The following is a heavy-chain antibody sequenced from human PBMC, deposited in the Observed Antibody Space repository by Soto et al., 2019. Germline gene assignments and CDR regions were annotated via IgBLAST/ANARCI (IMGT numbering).Heavy chain of an antibody. CDR3: ARYAGGYSYGYLGY. CDR1: GFTFSSYG. J-gene: IGHJ4*02. CDR2: ISYDGSNK. Sequence: GGSLRLSCAASGFTFSSYGMHWVRQAPGKGLEWVAVISYDGSNKYYADSVKGRFTISRDNSKNTLYLQMNSLRAEDTAVYYCARYAGGYSYGYLGYWGQGTLVTVSS. V-gene: IGHV3-30*03. D-gene: IGHD5-18*01.